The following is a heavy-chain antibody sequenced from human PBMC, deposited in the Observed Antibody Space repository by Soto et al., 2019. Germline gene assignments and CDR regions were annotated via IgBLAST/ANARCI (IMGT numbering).Heavy chain of an antibody. CDR2: IDPSDSQT. D-gene: IGHD3-22*01. J-gene: IGHJ4*02. Sequence: GESLKISCKGSGYSFAGYWITWVRQKPGKGLEWMGRIDPSDSQTYYSPSFRGHVTISVTKSITTVFLQWSSLRASDTAMYYCAKQIYDSDTGPNFQYYFDSWGQGAPVTVSS. CDR3: AKQIYDSDTGPNFQYYFDS. CDR1: GYSFAGYW. V-gene: IGHV5-10-1*01.